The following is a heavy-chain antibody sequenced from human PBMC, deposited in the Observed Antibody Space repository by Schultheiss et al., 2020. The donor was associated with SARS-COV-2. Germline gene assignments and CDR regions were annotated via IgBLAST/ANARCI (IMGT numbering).Heavy chain of an antibody. CDR3: AKDGDSSSWYRYYYYYGMDV. Sequence: GGSLRLSCAASGFTFSSYEMNWVRQAPGKGLEWVSYISSSGSTIYYADSVKGRFTISRDNAKNSLYLQMNSLRAEDTAVYYCAKDGDSSSWYRYYYYYGMDVWGQGTTVTVSS. CDR1: GFTFSSYE. V-gene: IGHV3-48*03. CDR2: ISSSGSTI. D-gene: IGHD6-13*01. J-gene: IGHJ6*02.